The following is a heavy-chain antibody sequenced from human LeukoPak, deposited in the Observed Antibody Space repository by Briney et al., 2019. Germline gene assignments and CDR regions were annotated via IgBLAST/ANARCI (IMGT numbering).Heavy chain of an antibody. D-gene: IGHD3-22*01. CDR2: INPNSGGT. V-gene: IGHV1-2*02. CDR1: GYTFTGYY. Sequence: ASVKVSCKASGYTFTGYYMHWVRQAPGQGLEWMGWINPNSGGTNYAQKFQGRVTMTRDTSISTAYMELSRLRSDDTAVYYCARGITMIVVVYDYWGQGTLVTVSS. J-gene: IGHJ4*02. CDR3: ARGITMIVVVYDY.